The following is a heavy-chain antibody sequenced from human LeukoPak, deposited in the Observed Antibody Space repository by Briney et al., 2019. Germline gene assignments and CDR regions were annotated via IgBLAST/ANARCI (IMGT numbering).Heavy chain of an antibody. J-gene: IGHJ4*02. Sequence: ASVKVSCKASRYTFTSYGITWVRQAPGQGLEWMAWIGAFSANTNYAQKFQGRVSLTADTSTSTAYMELTTLTSDDTAVYYCARGSSYTSSWHEDYWGQGTLVTVSS. CDR1: RYTFTSYG. D-gene: IGHD6-13*01. CDR3: ARGSSYTSSWHEDY. CDR2: IGAFSANT. V-gene: IGHV1-18*01.